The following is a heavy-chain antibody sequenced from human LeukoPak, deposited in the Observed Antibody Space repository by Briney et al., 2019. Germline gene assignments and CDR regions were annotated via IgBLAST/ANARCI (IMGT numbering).Heavy chain of an antibody. V-gene: IGHV3-53*01. CDR1: GFTVSSNY. J-gene: IGHJ4*02. CDR2: IYRGGST. Sequence: AEGSLRLSCAASGFTVSSNYMSWVRQAPGKGLEWVSVIYRGGSTYYADSVKGRFTISRDNSKNTLYLQMNSLRAEDTAVYYCARDSDYYDSRGSLGAYWGQGTLVTVSS. CDR3: ARDSDYYDSRGSLGAY. D-gene: IGHD3-22*01.